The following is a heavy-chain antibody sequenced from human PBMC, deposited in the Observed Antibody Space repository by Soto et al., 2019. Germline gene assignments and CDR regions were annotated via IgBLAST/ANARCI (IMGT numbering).Heavy chain of an antibody. CDR2: ISYDGSNK. Sequence: GGSLRLSCAASGFTFSSYGMHWVRQAPGKGLEWVAVISYDGSNKYYADSVKGRFTISRDNSKNTLYLQMNSLRAEDTAVYYCAKDQLVAAGNVGVDYWGQGTLVTVSS. J-gene: IGHJ4*02. V-gene: IGHV3-30*18. CDR3: AKDQLVAAGNVGVDY. D-gene: IGHD6-19*01. CDR1: GFTFSSYG.